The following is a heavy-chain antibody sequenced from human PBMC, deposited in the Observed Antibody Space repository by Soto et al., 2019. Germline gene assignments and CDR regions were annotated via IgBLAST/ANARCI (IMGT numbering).Heavy chain of an antibody. Sequence: SGPTLVNPTQTLTLTCTFSGFSLSTSGVGVGWIRQPPGKALEWLALIYWNDDKRYSPSLKSRLTITKDTSKNQVVLTMTNMDPVDTATYYCAREPGYCSSTSCQRYYYYGMDVWGQGTTVTVSS. J-gene: IGHJ6*02. D-gene: IGHD2-2*01. CDR3: AREPGYCSSTSCQRYYYYGMDV. CDR2: IYWNDDK. CDR1: GFSLSTSGVG. V-gene: IGHV2-5*01.